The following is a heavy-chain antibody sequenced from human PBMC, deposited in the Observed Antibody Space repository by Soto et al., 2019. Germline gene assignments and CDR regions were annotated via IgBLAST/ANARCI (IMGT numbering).Heavy chain of an antibody. CDR1: GGSISIYY. CDR3: ARVSSSGWYSFDY. V-gene: IGHV4-4*07. D-gene: IGHD6-19*01. J-gene: IGHJ4*02. Sequence: SETLSLTCTVSGGSISIYYWSWIRQPAGKGLEWIGRIYTSGSTNYNPSLKSRVTMSVDTSKNQFSLKLSSVTAADTAVYYCARVSSSGWYSFDYWGQGTLVTVS. CDR2: IYTSGST.